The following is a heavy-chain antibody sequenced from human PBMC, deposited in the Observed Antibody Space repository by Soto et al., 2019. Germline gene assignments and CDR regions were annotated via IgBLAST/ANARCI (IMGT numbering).Heavy chain of an antibody. D-gene: IGHD1-1*01. CDR1: GFCFNAHG. J-gene: IGHJ5*02. Sequence: QVQLVESGGGGVRPGTSLRLSCAASGFCFNAHGKQWVLQAPGKGLEWLAVINDGSEEGYADSVRGRLATSRDNPRNILYLQMHNLRAEDSTLYYCARDDLFADNGINHWGQGSVVTVSS. V-gene: IGHV3-33*01. CDR2: INDGSEE. CDR3: ARDDLFADNGINH.